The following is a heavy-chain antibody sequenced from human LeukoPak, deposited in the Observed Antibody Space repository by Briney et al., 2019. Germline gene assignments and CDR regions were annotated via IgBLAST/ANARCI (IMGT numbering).Heavy chain of an antibody. CDR2: ISYDGSNK. D-gene: IGHD4-17*01. V-gene: IGHV3-30-3*01. J-gene: IGHJ4*02. CDR3: ARENYGDYGGAFDY. Sequence: GGSLRLSCAASGFTFSNYAMHWVRQAPGKGLEWVAVISYDGSNKYYADSVKGRFTISRDNSKNTLYLQMNSLRAEDTAVYYCARENYGDYGGAFDYWGQGTLVTVSS. CDR1: GFTFSNYA.